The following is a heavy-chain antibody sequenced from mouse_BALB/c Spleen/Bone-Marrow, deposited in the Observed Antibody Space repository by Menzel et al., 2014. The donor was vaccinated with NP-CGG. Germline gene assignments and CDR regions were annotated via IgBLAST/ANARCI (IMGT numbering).Heavy chain of an antibody. J-gene: IGHJ2*01. CDR2: ISSGGSYT. CDR1: GFTFSSYT. Sequence: EVKLVESGGCLVKPGGSLKLSCAASGFTFSSYTMSWVRQTPEKRLEWVATISSGGSYTYYPDSVKGRFTISRDNAKNTLYLQMSSLKSEDTAMYYCTREDTNWDFDYWGQGTTLTVSS. CDR3: TREDTNWDFDY. V-gene: IGHV5-6-4*01. D-gene: IGHD4-1*01.